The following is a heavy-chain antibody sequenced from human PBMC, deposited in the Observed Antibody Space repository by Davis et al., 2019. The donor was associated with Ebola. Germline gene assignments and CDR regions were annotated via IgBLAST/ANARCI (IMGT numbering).Heavy chain of an antibody. D-gene: IGHD2-8*02. V-gene: IGHV3-33*01. Sequence: PGGSLRLSCAASGFTFSSYGMHWVRQAPGKGLEWVAVIWYDGSNKYYADSVKGRFTISRDNSKNTLYLQMNSLRAEDTALYYCARGYCTGNNCVNWFDPWGQGTLVTVSS. CDR3: ARGYCTGNNCVNWFDP. CDR1: GFTFSSYG. J-gene: IGHJ5*02. CDR2: IWYDGSNK.